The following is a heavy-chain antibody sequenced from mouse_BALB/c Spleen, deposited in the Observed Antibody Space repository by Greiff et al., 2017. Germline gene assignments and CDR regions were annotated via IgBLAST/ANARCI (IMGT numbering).Heavy chain of an antibody. D-gene: IGHD2-2*01. CDR2: IWGDGST. CDR3: ASYGYDGAWFAY. J-gene: IGHJ3*01. CDR1: GFSLTGYG. V-gene: IGHV2-6-7*01. Sequence: VQLVESGPGLVAPSQSLSITCTVSGFSLTGYGVNWVRQPPGKGLEWLGMIWGDGSTDYNSALKSRLSISKDNSKSQVFLKMSSLQTDDTARYYGASYGYDGAWFAYWGQGTLVTVSA.